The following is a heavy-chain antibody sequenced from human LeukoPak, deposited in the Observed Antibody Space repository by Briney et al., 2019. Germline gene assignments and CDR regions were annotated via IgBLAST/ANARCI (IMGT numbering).Heavy chain of an antibody. CDR1: GGSISSSSYY. D-gene: IGHD6-19*01. CDR3: ARRPPEGSGWYGLESDPDDYFDY. Sequence: SETLSLTCTVSGGSISSSSYYWGWTRQPPGKGLEWIGSIYYSGSTYYNPSLKSRVTISVDTSKNQFSLKLSSVTAADTAVYYCARRPPEGSGWYGLESDPDDYFDYWGQGTLVTVSS. CDR2: IYYSGST. J-gene: IGHJ4*02. V-gene: IGHV4-39*01.